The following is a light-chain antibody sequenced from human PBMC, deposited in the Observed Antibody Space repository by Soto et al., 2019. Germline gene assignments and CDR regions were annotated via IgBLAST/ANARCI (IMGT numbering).Light chain of an antibody. CDR2: GAS. Sequence: EIVLTQSPGTLSLSPGERATLSCRASQSVSSSYLAWYQQKPGQAPRLLIYGASSRATGIPDRFSGSGSGTDFTLTISRLEPEDFAVYYCPQYGSSPPNTFGQGTKLEIK. J-gene: IGKJ2*01. V-gene: IGKV3-20*01. CDR1: QSVSSSY. CDR3: PQYGSSPPNT.